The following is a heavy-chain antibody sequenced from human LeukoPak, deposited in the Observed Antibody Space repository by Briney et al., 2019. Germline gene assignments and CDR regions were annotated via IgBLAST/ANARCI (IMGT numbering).Heavy chain of an antibody. CDR1: GYTFTKYW. CDR3: ARVHYYDSSGYDSADY. Sequence: GESLKISFTGSGYTFTKYWIALVRHIPGKGLEGMGVIYPGDSDTRYSPSFEGQVTISADKSTRTASLQSSSLKPSATAMHYCARVHYYDSSGYDSADYWGQGTLVTVSS. V-gene: IGHV5-51*01. CDR2: IYPGDSDT. D-gene: IGHD3-22*01. J-gene: IGHJ4*02.